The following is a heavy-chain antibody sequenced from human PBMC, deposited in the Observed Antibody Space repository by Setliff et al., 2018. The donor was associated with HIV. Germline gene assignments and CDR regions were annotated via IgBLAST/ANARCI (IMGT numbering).Heavy chain of an antibody. D-gene: IGHD3-22*01. Sequence: PSETLSLTCTASGGSISRDSFYWGWFRQPPGEDLEWIGSIYYSGTTYYAPSLETRLTISVDTSTNQFSMKLTSVTAADTAMYFCAGDSGYPSNWFDPWGQGILVTVSS. CDR2: IYYSGTT. V-gene: IGHV4-39*02. CDR1: GGSISRDSFY. CDR3: AGDSGYPSNWFDP. J-gene: IGHJ5*02.